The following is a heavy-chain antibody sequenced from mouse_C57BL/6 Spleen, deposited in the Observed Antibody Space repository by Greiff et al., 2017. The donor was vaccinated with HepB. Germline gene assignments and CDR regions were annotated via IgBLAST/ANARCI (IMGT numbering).Heavy chain of an antibody. D-gene: IGHD1-1*01. J-gene: IGHJ4*01. CDR3: ARFTTVVAPMDY. CDR2: IHPGSGGT. V-gene: IGHV1-54*01. CDR1: GYAFTNYL. Sequence: QVQLQQSGAELVRPGTSVKVSCKASGYAFTNYLIAWVKQRPGQGLEWIGVIHPGSGGTNYNEKFKGKATVTADKSSSTAYMQLSSLTSEDSAVYCCARFTTVVAPMDYWGQGTSVTVSS.